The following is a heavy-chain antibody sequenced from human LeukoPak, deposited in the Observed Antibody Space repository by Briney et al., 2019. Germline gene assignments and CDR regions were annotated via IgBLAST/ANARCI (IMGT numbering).Heavy chain of an antibody. V-gene: IGHV3-48*04. CDR1: GFTFSSYG. CDR3: ARAGDNYYYYMDV. D-gene: IGHD3-10*01. CDR2: ISSSGSTI. Sequence: GGSLRLSCAASGFTFSSYGMNWVRQAPGKGLEWVSYISSSGSTIYYADSVKGRFTISRDNAKNSLYLQMNSLRAEDTAVYYCARAGDNYYYYMDVWGKGTTVTISS. J-gene: IGHJ6*03.